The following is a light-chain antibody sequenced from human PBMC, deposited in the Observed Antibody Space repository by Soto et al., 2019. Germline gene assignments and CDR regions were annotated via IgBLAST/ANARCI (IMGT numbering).Light chain of an antibody. Sequence: DVQVTQHPSSLSAAVGDRVTITSRASQSISSYLNWYQQKPGKAPKLLIYAASSLQSGVPSRFSGSGSGTDFTLTISSLQPEDFATYYCQQSYSTPQTFGQGTKVDIK. J-gene: IGKJ1*01. CDR1: QSISSY. CDR3: QQSYSTPQT. V-gene: IGKV1-39*01. CDR2: AAS.